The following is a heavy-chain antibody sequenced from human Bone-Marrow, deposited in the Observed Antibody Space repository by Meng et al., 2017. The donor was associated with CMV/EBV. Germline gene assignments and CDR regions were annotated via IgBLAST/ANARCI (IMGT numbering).Heavy chain of an antibody. J-gene: IGHJ6*02. CDR2: ISSSSSYI. CDR3: AKDHIANWGSYWNGMDV. V-gene: IGHV3-21*01. Sequence: GESLKISCAASGFTFSSYGMHWVRQPPGKGLEWASSISSSSSYIYYADSVKGRFTISRDNAKNTLYLQMNSLRAEDTAVYYCAKDHIANWGSYWNGMDVWGQRTTVTVSS. D-gene: IGHD7-27*01. CDR1: GFTFSSYG.